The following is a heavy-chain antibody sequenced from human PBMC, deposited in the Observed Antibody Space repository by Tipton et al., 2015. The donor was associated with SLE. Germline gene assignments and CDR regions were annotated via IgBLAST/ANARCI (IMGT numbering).Heavy chain of an antibody. D-gene: IGHD3-16*01. CDR1: GYTFTGYY. CDR2: INANSGGT. CDR3: ARDPTNLGEDWFDP. V-gene: IGHV1-2*02. Sequence: QSGAEVKKPGASLKVSCKASGYTFTGYYIHWVRQAPGQGLEWMGWINANSGGTNFAQKFQDRISMTRDTSISTAYMELSRLRSDDTAVYYCARDPTNLGEDWFDPWGQGTLVTVSS. J-gene: IGHJ5*02.